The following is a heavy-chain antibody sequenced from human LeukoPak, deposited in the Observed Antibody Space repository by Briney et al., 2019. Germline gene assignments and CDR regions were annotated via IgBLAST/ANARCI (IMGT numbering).Heavy chain of an antibody. CDR1: RYSISSYY. CDR3: ARGSWYYYNSVSEYFQH. D-gene: IGHD6-13*01. CDR2: IYYSGST. J-gene: IGHJ1*01. V-gene: IGHV4-59*12. Sequence: SGALSVTRAVSRYSISSYYWSWMRPPPGKGLEWVGHIYYSGSTNYNPSLKRRVTITVDRYKNQSSLNLSSMTAADTAVYYCARGSWYYYNSVSEYFQHWGQGTLVTVSS.